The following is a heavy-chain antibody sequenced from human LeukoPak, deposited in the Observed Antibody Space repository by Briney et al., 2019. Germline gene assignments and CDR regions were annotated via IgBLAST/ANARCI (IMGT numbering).Heavy chain of an antibody. CDR3: ARAGRGYCSSTSCYHFDY. CDR2: ISAYNGNT. CDR1: GYTSTSYG. Sequence: ASVKVSCKASGYTSTSYGISWVRQAPGQGLEWMGWISAYNGNTNYAQKLQGRVTMTTDTSTSTAYMELRGLRSDDTAVYYCARAGRGYCSSTSCYHFDYWGQGTLVTVSS. J-gene: IGHJ4*02. D-gene: IGHD2-2*01. V-gene: IGHV1-18*01.